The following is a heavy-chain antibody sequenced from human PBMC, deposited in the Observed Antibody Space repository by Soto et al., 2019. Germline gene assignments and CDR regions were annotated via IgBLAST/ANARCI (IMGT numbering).Heavy chain of an antibody. J-gene: IGHJ4*02. CDR2: VYYNGIT. D-gene: IGHD7-27*01. CDR1: GVSINNHY. CDR3: TRANWYSEY. Sequence: SETLSLXCTVSGVSINNHYWSWIRQPPGKGLEWLGYVYYNGITNYNPSLKSRVTMSVDTSKNQLPLNLTSLTAADTAIYYCTRANWYSEYWGQGTLVTVSS. V-gene: IGHV4-59*11.